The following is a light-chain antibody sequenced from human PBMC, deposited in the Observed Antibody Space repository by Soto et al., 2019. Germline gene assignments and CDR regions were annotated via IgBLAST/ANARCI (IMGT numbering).Light chain of an antibody. J-gene: IGLJ2*01. CDR2: DVS. V-gene: IGLV2-11*01. CDR1: SSDVGGYNY. CDR3: QSYDSRNVV. Sequence: QSALTQPRSVSGSPGQSVTISCTGTSSDVGGYNYVSWYQQHPGKAPKLMIYDVSKRPSGVPDRFSGSKSGNTASLTISGLQAEDEADYYCQSYDSRNVVFGGGTQLTVL.